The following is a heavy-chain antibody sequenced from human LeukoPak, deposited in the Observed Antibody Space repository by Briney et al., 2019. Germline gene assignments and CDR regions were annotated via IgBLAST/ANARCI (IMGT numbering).Heavy chain of an antibody. CDR2: INPNSGGT. Sequence: ASVKVSCKASGYTFTGYYMHWVRQAPGQGLEWMGWINPNSGGTNYAQKFQGRVTMTRDTSISTAYMELSKLRSDDTAVYYCARGSYDSSDFEYFHHWGQGTLVTVSS. J-gene: IGHJ1*01. V-gene: IGHV1-2*02. CDR3: ARGSYDSSDFEYFHH. D-gene: IGHD3-22*01. CDR1: GYTFTGYY.